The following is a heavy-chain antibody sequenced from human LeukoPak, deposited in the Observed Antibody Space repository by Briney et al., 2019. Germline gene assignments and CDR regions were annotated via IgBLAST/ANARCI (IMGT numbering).Heavy chain of an antibody. CDR1: GFTFSSYA. Sequence: GGSLRLSCAASGFTFSSYAMSWVRQAPGKGLEWVSAISGSGGSTYYADSVKGRFTISRDNSKNTLYLQMNSLRAEDTAVYYCARDYDWGSSWRTNYFDYWGQGTLVTVSS. CDR3: ARDYDWGSSWRTNYFDY. V-gene: IGHV3-23*01. CDR2: ISGSGGST. J-gene: IGHJ4*02. D-gene: IGHD6-13*01.